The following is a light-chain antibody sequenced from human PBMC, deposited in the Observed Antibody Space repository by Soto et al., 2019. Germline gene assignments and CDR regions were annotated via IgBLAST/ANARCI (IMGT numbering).Light chain of an antibody. CDR1: QDISNY. CDR2: DAS. J-gene: IGKJ5*01. CDR3: QQYDNLAIP. V-gene: IGKV1-33*01. Sequence: DIQMTQSPSSLSASVGDRVTITCQASQDISNYLNWYQQKPGKAPKLLIYDASNLETVVPSRFSGSGSGTDFTFTSSSLQPEDIATYYCQQYDNLAIPVGRGTRLEIK.